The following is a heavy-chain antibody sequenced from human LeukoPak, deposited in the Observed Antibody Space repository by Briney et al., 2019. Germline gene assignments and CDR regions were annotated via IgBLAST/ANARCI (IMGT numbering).Heavy chain of an antibody. D-gene: IGHD6-19*01. V-gene: IGHV4-39*01. CDR2: IYYSGST. J-gene: IGHJ2*01. Sequence: SETLSLTCTVSGGSISSSSYYWGWIRQPPGKGLEWIGSIYYSGSTYYHPSIKSRVTISVDTSKNQFTLKLSSVTAADTAVYYCARQSGWYPHWYFDLWGRGTLVTVSS. CDR3: ARQSGWYPHWYFDL. CDR1: GGSISSSSYY.